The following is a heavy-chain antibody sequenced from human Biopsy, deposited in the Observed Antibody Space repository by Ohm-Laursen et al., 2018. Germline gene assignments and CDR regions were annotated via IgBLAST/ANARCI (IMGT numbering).Heavy chain of an antibody. D-gene: IGHD3-10*01. J-gene: IGHJ6*02. CDR2: IWYDGSNK. CDR3: ARDRYYGSESYYSHYNMDV. V-gene: IGHV3-33*01. Sequence: SLRLSCTASGFTFSSYGIHWVRQAPGKGLEWVAVIWYDGSNKYSADSVKGRFSISRDNSKNTVYLQMNSLRAADTAVYYCARDRYYGSESYYSHYNMDVWGQGTAVTVSS. CDR1: GFTFSSYG.